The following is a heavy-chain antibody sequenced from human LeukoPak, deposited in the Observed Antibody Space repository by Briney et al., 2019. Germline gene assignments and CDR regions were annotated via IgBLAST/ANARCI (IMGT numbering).Heavy chain of an antibody. Sequence: SETLSLTGTVSGGSISSYYWSWIRQPPGKGLEWSGYIYYSGSTNYNPSLKSRVTISVDTSKNQFSLKLSSVTAADTAVYYCARIRYLSFDYWGQGTLVTVSS. D-gene: IGHD1-14*01. J-gene: IGHJ4*02. CDR1: GGSISSYY. CDR3: ARIRYLSFDY. V-gene: IGHV4-59*08. CDR2: IYYSGST.